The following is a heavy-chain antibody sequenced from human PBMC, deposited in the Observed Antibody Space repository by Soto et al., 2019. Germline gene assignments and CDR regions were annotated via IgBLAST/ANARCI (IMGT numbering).Heavy chain of an antibody. J-gene: IGHJ6*03. Sequence: GGSLRLSCAASGFTFSSYWMSWVRQAPGKGLEWVANIKRNRSTKYYVDSVKGRFTISRDNAKNSLYLQMNSLRAEDTAVYYCARDRVGTTVRSYYYYMDVWGKGTTVTVSS. CDR3: ARDRVGTTVRSYYYYMDV. CDR2: IKRNRSTK. V-gene: IGHV3-7*01. D-gene: IGHD4-4*01. CDR1: GFTFSSYW.